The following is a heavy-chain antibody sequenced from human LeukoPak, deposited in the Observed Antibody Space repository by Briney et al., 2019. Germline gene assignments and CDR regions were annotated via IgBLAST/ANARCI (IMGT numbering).Heavy chain of an antibody. J-gene: IGHJ4*02. D-gene: IGHD3-9*01. Sequence: PGGSLRLSCAASGFTFSSYGMHGVRQAPGKGVEGGAGICYDGSNKYYADSVKGGFTISRDNSKNTLYLQMNSLRAEDTAVYYCARLNDYRYFDWLYDFDYWGQGTLVTVSS. V-gene: IGHV3-33*01. CDR2: ICYDGSNK. CDR1: GFTFSSYG. CDR3: ARLNDYRYFDWLYDFDY.